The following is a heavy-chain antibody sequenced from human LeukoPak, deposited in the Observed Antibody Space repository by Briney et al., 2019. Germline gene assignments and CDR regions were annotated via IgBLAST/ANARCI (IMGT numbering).Heavy chain of an antibody. J-gene: IGHJ4*02. CDR2: IYHSGST. CDR3: ARALDYSPFDY. CDR1: GYSISSGYY. D-gene: IGHD4-11*01. V-gene: IGHV4-38-2*02. Sequence: SETLSLTCTVSGYSISSGYYWGWILQPSGKGLEWIGSIYHSGSTYYNPSLKSRVTISVDTSKNQFSLKLGSVTAADTAVYYCARALDYSPFDYWGQGTLVTVSS.